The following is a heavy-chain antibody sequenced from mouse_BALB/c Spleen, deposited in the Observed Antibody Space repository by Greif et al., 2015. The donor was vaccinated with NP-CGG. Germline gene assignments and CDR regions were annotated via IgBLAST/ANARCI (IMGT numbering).Heavy chain of an antibody. CDR1: GFTFSDYY. CDR3: ARDYFDY. Sequence: EVKLVESGGGLVKPGGSLKLSCAASGFTFSDYYMYWVRQTPEKRLEWVATISDGGSYTYYPDSVKGRFTISRDNAKNNLYLRMSSLKSEDTAMYYCARDYFDYWGQGTTLTVSS. V-gene: IGHV5-4*02. J-gene: IGHJ2*01. CDR2: ISDGGSYT.